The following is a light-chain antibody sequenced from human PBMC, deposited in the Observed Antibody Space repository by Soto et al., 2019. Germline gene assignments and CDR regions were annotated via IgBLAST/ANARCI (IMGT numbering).Light chain of an antibody. V-gene: IGLV1-44*01. CDR2: TNN. CDR3: AAWGDSLNGVV. J-gene: IGLJ2*01. CDR1: SSNIGRNT. Sequence: QSVLTQPPSASGTPGQRVTISCSGNSSNIGRNTVNWYQQLPGTAPKLLIYTNNQRPSGVPDRFSGSKSGTSASLAISGLPSEEVSDNYCAAWGDSLNGVVFGVGTNLTVL.